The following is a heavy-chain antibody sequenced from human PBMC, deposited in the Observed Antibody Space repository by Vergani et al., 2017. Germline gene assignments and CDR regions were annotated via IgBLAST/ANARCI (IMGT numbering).Heavy chain of an antibody. CDR1: GFTFSSYS. CDR3: ARVPVTCPLLWNYYIDV. D-gene: IGHD3-16*01. Sequence: EILLVESGGGLVNPGGSLRLSCAASGFTFSSYSMNWVRQAPGKGLEWVSSISGFSSYLYYADSVKGRFTISRDNAKDSLYLQMNSLRAEDTAVYYCARVPVTCPLLWNYYIDVWGKGTPVTVSS. J-gene: IGHJ6*03. V-gene: IGHV3-21*01. CDR2: ISGFSSYL.